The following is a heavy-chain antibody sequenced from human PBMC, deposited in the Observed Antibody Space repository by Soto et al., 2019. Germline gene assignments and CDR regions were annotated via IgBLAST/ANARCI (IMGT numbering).Heavy chain of an antibody. J-gene: IGHJ5*02. CDR3: ASGGTKGVVAA. D-gene: IGHD2-15*01. Sequence: ASVKVSCKASGYTFTIYYMHLVRQAPGQGLEWMGIINPSGGSTSYAQKFQGRVTMTRDTSTSTVYMELSSLRSEDTAVYYCASGGTKGVVAAWGQGTLVTVSS. V-gene: IGHV1-46*01. CDR1: GYTFTIYY. CDR2: INPSGGST.